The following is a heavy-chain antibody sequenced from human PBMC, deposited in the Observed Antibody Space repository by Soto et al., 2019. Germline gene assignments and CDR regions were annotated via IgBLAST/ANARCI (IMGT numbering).Heavy chain of an antibody. CDR3: ARVLGYYDSSGYYYDALGAFDI. CDR1: GGSISSSSYY. Sequence: SETLSLTFTVSGGSISSSSYYWGWIRQPPGKGLGWIGSIYYSGSTYYNPSLKSRVTISVDTSKNQFSLKLSSVTAADTAVYYCARVLGYYDSSGYYYDALGAFDIWGQGTMVTVSS. V-gene: IGHV4-39*01. CDR2: IYYSGST. D-gene: IGHD3-22*01. J-gene: IGHJ3*02.